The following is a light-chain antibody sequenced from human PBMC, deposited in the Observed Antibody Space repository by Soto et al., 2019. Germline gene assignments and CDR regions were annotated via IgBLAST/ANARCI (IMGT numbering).Light chain of an antibody. J-gene: IGKJ4*01. CDR3: QQYASSPLT. V-gene: IGKV3-20*01. CDR1: QSVSSNY. CDR2: GAS. Sequence: EIVLTQSPGTLSLSSGERATLSCRASQSVSSNYLAWYQQKPGQAPRLLIYGASSRATGIPDRFGGSGSRTVFTLTISRLEPDDFAVYYCQQYASSPLTFGGGTKVEIK.